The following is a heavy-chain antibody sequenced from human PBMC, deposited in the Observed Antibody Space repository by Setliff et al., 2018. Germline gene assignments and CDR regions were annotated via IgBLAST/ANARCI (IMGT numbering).Heavy chain of an antibody. CDR1: GYTFTSYD. J-gene: IGHJ5*02. CDR3: ARSKVEAAMVKHNWFDP. D-gene: IGHD5-18*01. Sequence: ASVKVSCKASGYTFTSYDINWVRQATGQGLEWMGWMNPNSGNTGYAQNFQGRVSMTRNTSISTVYMELNSLTSEDTAVYYCARSKVEAAMVKHNWFDPWGQGTLVTVSS. V-gene: IGHV1-8*02. CDR2: MNPNSGNT.